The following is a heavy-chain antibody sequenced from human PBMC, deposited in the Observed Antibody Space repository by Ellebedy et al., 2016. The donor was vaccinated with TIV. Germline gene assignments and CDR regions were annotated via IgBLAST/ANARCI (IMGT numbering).Heavy chain of an antibody. J-gene: IGHJ6*04. Sequence: PWGSLRLSCAASGFTFSPYYMRWIRQAPGKGLEWVSYISSSSSYTNYADSVKGRFTISRDNAKNSLYLQMNSLRAEDTAVYYCARARGWYGSDGMDVWGEGTTVTVSS. V-gene: IGHV3-11*05. CDR3: ARARGWYGSDGMDV. D-gene: IGHD6-19*01. CDR2: ISSSSSYT. CDR1: GFTFSPYY.